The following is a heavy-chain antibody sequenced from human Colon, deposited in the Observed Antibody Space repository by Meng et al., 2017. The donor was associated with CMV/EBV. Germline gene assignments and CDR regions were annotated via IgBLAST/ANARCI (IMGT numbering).Heavy chain of an antibody. D-gene: IGHD2-2*01. CDR3: ARGRRYCSSTSCKIYYYGMDV. J-gene: IGHJ6*02. V-gene: IGHV4-59*01. CDR2: IYYSGST. CDR1: GFNFSDYY. Sequence: GSLRLSCAASGFNFSDYYMSWIRQAPGKGLQWIGYIYYSGSTNYNPSLKSRVTISVDTSKNQFSLKLSSVTAADTAVYYCARGRRYCSSTSCKIYYYGMDVWGQGTTVTVSS.